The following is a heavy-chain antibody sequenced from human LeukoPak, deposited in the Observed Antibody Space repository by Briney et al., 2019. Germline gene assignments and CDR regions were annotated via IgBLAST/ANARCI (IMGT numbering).Heavy chain of an antibody. CDR3: AKGSSYGGYKNYYMDV. J-gene: IGHJ6*03. V-gene: IGHV3-30*02. Sequence: PGGSLRLSCAASGFTFSSYGMHWVRQAPGKGLEWVAFIRYDGSDKYYADSVRGRFTISRDNSKNTLYLQMNSLRAEDTAVYYCAKGSSYGGYKNYYMDVWGKGTTVTVSS. CDR1: GFTFSSYG. D-gene: IGHD5-12*01. CDR2: IRYDGSDK.